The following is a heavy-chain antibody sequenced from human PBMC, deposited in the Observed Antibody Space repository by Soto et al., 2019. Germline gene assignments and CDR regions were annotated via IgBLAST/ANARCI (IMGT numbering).Heavy chain of an antibody. CDR1: GFTFSSYA. J-gene: IGHJ4*02. Sequence: GGSLRLSCAASGFTFSSYAMHWVRQAPGKGLEWVAVISYDGSNKYYADSVKGRFTISRDNSKNTLYLQMNSLRAEDTAVYYCARDRSGHFDYRGQGTLVTLSS. CDR3: ARDRSGHFDY. D-gene: IGHD6-25*01. V-gene: IGHV3-30*04. CDR2: ISYDGSNK.